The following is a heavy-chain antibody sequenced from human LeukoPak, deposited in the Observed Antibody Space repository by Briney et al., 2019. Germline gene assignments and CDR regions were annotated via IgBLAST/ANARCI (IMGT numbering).Heavy chain of an antibody. V-gene: IGHV4-39*07. J-gene: IGHJ4*02. Sequence: SETLSLTCTVSGGSISSSNYYWGWIRQPPGKGLEWIGNMYYTGSTYDNPSLKSRVTISVDTSKNQFSLKLSSVTAADTAVYFCARDGGSYYFDSWGQGILVTVSS. CDR3: ARDGGSYYFDS. D-gene: IGHD1-26*01. CDR1: GGSISSSNYY. CDR2: MYYTGST.